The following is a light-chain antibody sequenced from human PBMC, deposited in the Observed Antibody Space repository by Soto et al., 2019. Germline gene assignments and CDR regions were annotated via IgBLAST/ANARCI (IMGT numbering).Light chain of an antibody. V-gene: IGKV3-20*01. Sequence: EIVLTQSPGTLSLSPGESATLSCRASQSVSNSYLAWYQQKPGQAPRLLIYGASSRATGIPDRFSGSGSGTDFTLTISRLEPEDFAVYYCQQYGSSPPITFGQGTRLEIK. J-gene: IGKJ5*01. CDR3: QQYGSSPPIT. CDR1: QSVSNSY. CDR2: GAS.